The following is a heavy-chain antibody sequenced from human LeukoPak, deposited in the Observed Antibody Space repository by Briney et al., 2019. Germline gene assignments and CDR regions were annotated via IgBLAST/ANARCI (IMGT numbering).Heavy chain of an antibody. CDR3: ARGGRPGNLYSYGYSWVFDP. J-gene: IGHJ5*02. V-gene: IGHV3-48*01. CDR2: ISSSSSTI. CDR1: GFTFSSYS. Sequence: GGSLRLSCAASGFTFSSYSMNWVRQAPGKGLEWVSYISSSSSTIYYADSVKGRFTISRDNAKNSLYLQMNSLRAEDTAVYYCARGGRPGNLYSYGYSWVFDPWGQGTLVTVSS. D-gene: IGHD5-18*01.